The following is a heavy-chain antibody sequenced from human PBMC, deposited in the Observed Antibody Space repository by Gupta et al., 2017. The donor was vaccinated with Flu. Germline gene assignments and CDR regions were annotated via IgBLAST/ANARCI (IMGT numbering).Heavy chain of an antibody. Sequence: QLQLQESGPGLVKPSETLSLICTVSGGSISSSTYSWAWIRQSPGRGLEWIGSIHYSGSTYFSPSLKSRVTINVDTSKNQFSLKLSSVTVADTAVYYCARDIGYCSGGSCDSPPNWFDPWGQGTLVTVSS. CDR2: IHYSGST. CDR3: ARDIGYCSGGSCDSPPNWFDP. CDR1: GGSISSSTYS. V-gene: IGHV4-39*01. D-gene: IGHD2-15*01. J-gene: IGHJ5*02.